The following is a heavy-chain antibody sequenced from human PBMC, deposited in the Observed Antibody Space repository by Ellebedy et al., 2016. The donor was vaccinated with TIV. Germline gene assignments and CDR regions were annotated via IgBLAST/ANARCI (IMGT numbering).Heavy chain of an antibody. D-gene: IGHD3-9*01. CDR3: ARHRLRYFDWFES. V-gene: IGHV5-10-1*01. J-gene: IGHJ5*01. CDR1: GHSFPTYW. CDR2: IDPTDSYT. Sequence: GESLKISCKGSGHSFPTYWISWVRQMPGQGLEWMGKIDPTDSYTNYSPSFQGHVTISVDRSIGTAYLQWGSLKASDTAMYYCARHRLRYFDWFESWGQGTLVTVSS.